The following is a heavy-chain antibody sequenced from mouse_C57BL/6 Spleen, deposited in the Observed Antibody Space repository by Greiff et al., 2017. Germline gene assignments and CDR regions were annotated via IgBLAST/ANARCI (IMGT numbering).Heavy chain of an antibody. V-gene: IGHV1-43*01. CDR2: INPSTGGT. J-gene: IGHJ2*01. D-gene: IGHD1-1*01. Sequence: EVKLMESGPELVKPGASVKISCKASGYSFTGYYMHWVKQSSEKSLEWIGGINPSTGGTSYNQKFKGKATLTVDKSSSTAYMQLKSLTSEDSAVYYCARVYYGSSYGYWGQGTTLTVSS. CDR1: GYSFTGYY. CDR3: ARVYYGSSYGY.